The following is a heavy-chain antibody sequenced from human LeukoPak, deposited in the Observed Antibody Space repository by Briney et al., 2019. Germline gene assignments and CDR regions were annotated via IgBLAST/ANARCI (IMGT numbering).Heavy chain of an antibody. CDR2: INHSGST. CDR3: ARGGGSYYRFCYFDY. V-gene: IGHV4-34*01. CDR1: AGSFSGYY. J-gene: IGHJ4*02. D-gene: IGHD1-26*01. Sequence: SETLSLTCAIYAGSFSGYYWSWIRQPPGKGLEWIGEINHSGSTNYNPSLKSRVTISVDTSKNQFSLKLSSVTAADTAVYYCARGGGSYYRFCYFDYWGQGTLVTVSS.